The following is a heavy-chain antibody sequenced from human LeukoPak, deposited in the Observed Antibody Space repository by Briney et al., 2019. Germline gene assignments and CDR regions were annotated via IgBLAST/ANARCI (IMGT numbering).Heavy chain of an antibody. V-gene: IGHV1-3*01. CDR3: ATWIKRGSSWYVDY. CDR2: INAGNGDT. Sequence: GASVKVSCKASGYTFTSYAMHWVRQAPGQRLEWMAWINAGNGDTRNSQKFQGRVTITRDTSANTAYMELSSLRSEDTAIYYCATWIKRGSSWYVDYWGQGTLVTVSS. J-gene: IGHJ4*02. D-gene: IGHD6-13*01. CDR1: GYTFTSYA.